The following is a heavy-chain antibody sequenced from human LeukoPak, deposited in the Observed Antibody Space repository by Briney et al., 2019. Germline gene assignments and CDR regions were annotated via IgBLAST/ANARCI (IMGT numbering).Heavy chain of an antibody. J-gene: IGHJ6*04. CDR1: GFTFSSYA. Sequence: PGGSLRLSCAASGFTFSSYAMHWVRQAPGKGLEWVAVISYDGSNKYYADSVKGRFTISRDNSKNTLYLQMNSLRAEDTAVYYCARDGDYGGGYYYYYGMDVWGKGTTVTVSS. CDR3: ARDGDYGGGYYYYYGMDV. V-gene: IGHV3-30*04. D-gene: IGHD4-17*01. CDR2: ISYDGSNK.